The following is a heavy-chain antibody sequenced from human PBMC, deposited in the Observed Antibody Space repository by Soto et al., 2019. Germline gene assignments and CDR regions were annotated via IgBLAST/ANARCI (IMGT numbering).Heavy chain of an antibody. J-gene: IGHJ4*02. CDR1: YGSISSYY. V-gene: IGHV4-59*08. D-gene: IGHD2-2*01. Sequence: SQPLSDTCPVSYGSISSYYLSLIRKPPVKGLEWIGYIYYSGSTNYNPSLKSRVTISVDTSKNQFSLKLSSVTAADTAVYYCARHGVVVPAATTKFFDYWGQGTLVTVSS. CDR3: ARHGVVVPAATTKFFDY. CDR2: IYYSGST.